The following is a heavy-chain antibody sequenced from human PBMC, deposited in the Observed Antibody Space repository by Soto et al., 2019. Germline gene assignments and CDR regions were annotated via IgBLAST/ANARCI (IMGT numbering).Heavy chain of an antibody. J-gene: IGHJ5*02. V-gene: IGHV4-31*03. CDR2: IYYSGST. D-gene: IGHD2-15*01. CDR1: GGSISSGGYY. CDR3: ARGIVEGGTAFDP. Sequence: QVQLQESGPGLVKPSQPLSLTCTVSGGSISSGGYYWSWIRQHPGKGLEWIGYIYYSGSTYYNPSLKSRVTISVDTSKNQFSLKLSSVTAADTAVYYCARGIVEGGTAFDPWGQGTLVTVSS.